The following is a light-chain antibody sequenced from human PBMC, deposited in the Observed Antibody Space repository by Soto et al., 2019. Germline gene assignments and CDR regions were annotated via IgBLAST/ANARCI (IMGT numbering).Light chain of an antibody. CDR2: KNN. J-gene: IGLJ1*01. Sequence: QSVLTQPPSMSAAPGQKVTISCSGSSSTIGNEYVSWYQQFPGTAPKLLIYKNNERPSAIPDRFSGSKSGTSATLGITGLQTGDEADYYCGTWDSSLRAEVFGTGTKVTVL. CDR3: GTWDSSLRAEV. CDR1: SSTIGNEY. V-gene: IGLV1-51*02.